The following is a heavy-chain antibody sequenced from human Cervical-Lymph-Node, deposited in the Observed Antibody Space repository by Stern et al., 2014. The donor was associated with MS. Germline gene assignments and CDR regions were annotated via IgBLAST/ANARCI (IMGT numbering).Heavy chain of an antibody. CDR2: VSAYNGNT. CDR3: ARDVVTPRPDDALDL. CDR1: GYTFITSG. J-gene: IGHJ3*01. V-gene: IGHV1-18*01. Sequence: QVQLVQSGAEVKKPGASVKVSCKASGYTFITSGVSWVRQAPGQGLEWMGWVSAYNGNTNYAQNLQGRVTLTTDTSTNTAYMELRSLRSDDTAVYYCARDVVTPRPDDALDLWGQGTMVIVSS. D-gene: IGHD2-15*01.